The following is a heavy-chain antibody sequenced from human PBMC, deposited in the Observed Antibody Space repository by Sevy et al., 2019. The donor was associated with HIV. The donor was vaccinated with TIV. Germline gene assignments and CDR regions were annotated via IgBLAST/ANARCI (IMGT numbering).Heavy chain of an antibody. CDR1: GFTFSSYS. CDR3: ARAKILGYCSGGSCYGGSYFDY. J-gene: IGHJ4*02. Sequence: GRSLRLSCAASGFTFSSYSMNWVRQAPGKGLEWVSSISSSSSYIYYADSVKGRFTISRDNAKNSLYLQMNSLRAEDTAVYYCARAKILGYCSGGSCYGGSYFDYWGQGTLVTVSS. CDR2: ISSSSSYI. D-gene: IGHD2-15*01. V-gene: IGHV3-21*01.